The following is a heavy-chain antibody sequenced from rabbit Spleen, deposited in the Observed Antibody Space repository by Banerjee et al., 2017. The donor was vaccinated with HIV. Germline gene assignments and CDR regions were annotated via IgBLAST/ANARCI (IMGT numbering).Heavy chain of an antibody. D-gene: IGHD1-1*01. Sequence: QEQLVESGGGLVKPEGSLKLSCTASGFSFSNKAVMCWVRQAPGKGLEWIACINSGGNSAYASWVNGRFTISRTSSTTVTLQMTSLTAADTATYFCARDLVAVIGWNFNLWGPGTLVTVS. CDR1: GFSFSNKAV. V-gene: IGHV1S45*01. CDR3: ARDLVAVIGWNFNL. CDR2: INSGGNS. J-gene: IGHJ4*01.